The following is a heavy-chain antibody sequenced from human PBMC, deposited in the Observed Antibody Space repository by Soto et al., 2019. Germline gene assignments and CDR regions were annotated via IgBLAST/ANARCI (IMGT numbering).Heavy chain of an antibody. CDR3: ARNQGLRSIYYYYYMDV. V-gene: IGHV3-74*01. CDR2: INSDGSRI. D-gene: IGHD5-12*01. Sequence: GGSLRLSCAGSGSTFSSVWMHWVRQAPGKGLVWVSHINSDGSRINYADSVKGRFTISRDNARNILYLQMNSLRVEDTAVYYCARNQGLRSIYYYYYMDVWGKGTTVTVSS. CDR1: GSTFSSVW. J-gene: IGHJ6*03.